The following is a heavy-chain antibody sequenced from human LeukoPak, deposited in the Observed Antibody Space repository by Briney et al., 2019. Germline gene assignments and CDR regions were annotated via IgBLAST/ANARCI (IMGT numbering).Heavy chain of an antibody. CDR3: ARLGGYHDPPDY. D-gene: IGHD3-16*02. Sequence: SETLSLTCTVSGGSISSPTYYWAWIREPPGQELEWIKTIHHSGSTYDNPSLKSRFTMSVDTSKNQFFLNLSSVTAADTAVYYCARLGGYHDPPDYWGQGTLVTVSS. CDR1: GGSISSPTYY. V-gene: IGHV4-39*01. J-gene: IGHJ4*02. CDR2: IHHSGST.